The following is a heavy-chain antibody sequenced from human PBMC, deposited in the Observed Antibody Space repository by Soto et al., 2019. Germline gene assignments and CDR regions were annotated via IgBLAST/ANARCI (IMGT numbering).Heavy chain of an antibody. CDR1: GFTFSSYA. CDR3: AKDYDILTGYYWGLFDY. J-gene: IGHJ4*02. D-gene: IGHD3-9*01. Sequence: GGSLRLSCAASGFTFSSYAMSWVRQAPGKGLEWVSAISGSGGSTYYADSVKGRFTISRDNSKNTLYLQMNSLRAEDTAVYYRAKDYDILTGYYWGLFDYWGQGTLVTVSS. CDR2: ISGSGGST. V-gene: IGHV3-23*01.